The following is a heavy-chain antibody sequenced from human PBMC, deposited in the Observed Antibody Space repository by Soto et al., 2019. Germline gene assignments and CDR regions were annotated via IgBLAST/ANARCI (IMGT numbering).Heavy chain of an antibody. Sequence: SETLSLTCSVSGAALSSGNYYWSWIRQVPGKGLEWIGHIYVTGAVDYNPSLRDRITISQDTSERQFSLNLRLVTAADTAVYYCARLRIATNNYKWFDPWGQGTLVTVSS. J-gene: IGHJ5*02. CDR1: GAALSSGNYY. CDR3: ARLRIATNNYKWFDP. D-gene: IGHD2-21*01. V-gene: IGHV4-31*03. CDR2: IYVTGAV.